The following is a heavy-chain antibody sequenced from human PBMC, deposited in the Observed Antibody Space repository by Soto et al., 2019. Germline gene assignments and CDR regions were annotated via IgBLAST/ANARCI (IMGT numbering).Heavy chain of an antibody. V-gene: IGHV3-30*18. D-gene: IGHD6-13*01. CDR1: GFTFSSYG. CDR3: AKGGLPPGIAAAGTYYYGMDV. CDR2: ISYDGSNK. Sequence: GGSLRLSCAASGFTFSSYGMHWVRQAPGKGLEWVAVISYDGSNKYYADSVKGRFTISRDNSKNTLYLQMNSLRAEDTAVYYCAKGGLPPGIAAAGTYYYGMDVWGQGTTVTVSS. J-gene: IGHJ6*02.